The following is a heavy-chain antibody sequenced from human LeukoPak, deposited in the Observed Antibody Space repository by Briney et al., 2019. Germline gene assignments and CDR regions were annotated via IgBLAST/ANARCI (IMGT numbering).Heavy chain of an antibody. CDR1: GGSIRSHC. V-gene: IGHV4-59*11. Sequence: PPETLSLTCTVSGGSIRSHCWSWVRQPPGKGLEWIGYIYFSGSTNYNPSLKSRVTISMGTSENQFSLKLSSVTAADTAVYYCARGAAPHYSDYWGQGTLVTVSS. CDR2: IYFSGST. CDR3: ARGAAPHYSDY. J-gene: IGHJ4*02. D-gene: IGHD6-6*01.